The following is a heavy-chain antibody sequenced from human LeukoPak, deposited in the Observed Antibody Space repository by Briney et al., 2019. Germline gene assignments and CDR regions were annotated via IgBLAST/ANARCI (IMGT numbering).Heavy chain of an antibody. CDR3: ARDKGYCSSTSCYRVDYFDY. CDR2: ISSSSSYI. V-gene: IGHV3-21*01. CDR1: GFTFSSYS. Sequence: GGSLRLSCAASGFTFSSYSMNWVRQAPGKGLEWVSSISSSSSYIYYADSVKGRSTISRDNAKNSLYLQMNSLRAEDTAVYYCARDKGYCSSTSCYRVDYFDYWGQGTLVTVSS. D-gene: IGHD2-2*02. J-gene: IGHJ4*02.